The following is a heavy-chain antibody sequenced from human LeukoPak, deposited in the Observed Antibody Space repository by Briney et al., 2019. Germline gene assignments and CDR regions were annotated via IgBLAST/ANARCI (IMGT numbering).Heavy chain of an antibody. CDR2: LPYSGST. CDR3: ARGAYSSYLSVGY. Sequence: PSETLSLTCAISGGSIPSYYWSWIRQTPGKGLEWIGYLPYSGSTNYNPSLKSRVTMSIDTSKNQFSLKLRSVTAADTAVYYCARGAYSSYLSVGYWGQGILVTVSS. CDR1: GGSIPSYY. J-gene: IGHJ4*02. V-gene: IGHV4-59*01. D-gene: IGHD4-11*01.